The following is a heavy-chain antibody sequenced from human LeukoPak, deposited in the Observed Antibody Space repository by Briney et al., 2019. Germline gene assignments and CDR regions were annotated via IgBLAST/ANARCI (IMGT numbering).Heavy chain of an antibody. Sequence: GASVKVSCKASGYTFNSYDISWVRHAPGQGLEWMAWISTYNGNTNYALKVQGRATMTTDTSTSTAYMELRSLRSDDTAVYYCARVLRYDFWSAYYFDYWGQGTLVTVSS. CDR2: ISTYNGNT. CDR3: ARVLRYDFWSAYYFDY. J-gene: IGHJ4*02. V-gene: IGHV1-18*01. D-gene: IGHD3-3*01. CDR1: GYTFNSYD.